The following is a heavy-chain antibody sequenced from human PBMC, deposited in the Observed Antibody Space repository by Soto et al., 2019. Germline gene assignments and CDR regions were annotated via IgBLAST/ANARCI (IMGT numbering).Heavy chain of an antibody. V-gene: IGHV3-30-3*01. CDR2: ISYDGSNK. Sequence: QVQLGESGGGVVQPGRSLRLSCAASGFNFSSYAMHWVRQAPGKGLEWVAVISYDGSNKYYADSVKGRFTISRDNSKNTLYLQMNSLRAEYTAVYYFAQSITIFGWIDYWGQGTLVTVSS. CDR3: AQSITIFGWIDY. J-gene: IGHJ4*02. D-gene: IGHD3-3*01. CDR1: GFNFSSYA.